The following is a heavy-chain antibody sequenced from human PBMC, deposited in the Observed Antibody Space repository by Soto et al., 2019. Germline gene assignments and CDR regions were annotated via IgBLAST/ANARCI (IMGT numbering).Heavy chain of an antibody. CDR2: ISNTGINK. CDR3: AKVIRADSTSSNFYYYSGLDV. V-gene: IGHV3-30*18. CDR1: GFTFRTYG. D-gene: IGHD6-6*01. Sequence: QVQLVESGGGVVQPGRSLRLSCAASGFTFRTYGMHWVRQAPGKGLEWLAVISNTGINKYYADSVKGLFTISRYNSRDTLFLQMNSLRGEDTAIYYCAKVIRADSTSSNFYYYSGLDVWGQGTTVTVSS. J-gene: IGHJ6*02.